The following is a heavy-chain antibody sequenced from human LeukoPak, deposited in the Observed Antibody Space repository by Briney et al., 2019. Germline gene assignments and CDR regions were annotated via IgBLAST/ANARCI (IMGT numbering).Heavy chain of an antibody. Sequence: ASVKVSCKASGYTFTSYDINWVRQATGQGLEWMGWMNPNSGNAGYAQKFQGRVTMTRNTSISTAYMELSSLRSEDTAVYYCARGGITMIVSSRFDPWGQGTLVTVSS. D-gene: IGHD3-22*01. CDR3: ARGGITMIVSSRFDP. CDR2: MNPNSGNA. CDR1: GYTFTSYD. J-gene: IGHJ5*02. V-gene: IGHV1-8*01.